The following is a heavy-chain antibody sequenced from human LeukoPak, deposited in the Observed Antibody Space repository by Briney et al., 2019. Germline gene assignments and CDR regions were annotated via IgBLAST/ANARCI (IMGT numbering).Heavy chain of an antibody. CDR1: GYTFTGYY. Sequence: ASVKVSCKASGYTFTGYYMHWVRQAPGQGLEWMGRINPNSGGTNYAQKFQGRVTMTRDTSISTAYMELSRLRSDDTAVYYCARLVVPAGEGAYFDYWGQGTLVTVSS. J-gene: IGHJ4*02. D-gene: IGHD2-2*01. V-gene: IGHV1-2*02. CDR2: INPNSGGT. CDR3: ARLVVPAGEGAYFDY.